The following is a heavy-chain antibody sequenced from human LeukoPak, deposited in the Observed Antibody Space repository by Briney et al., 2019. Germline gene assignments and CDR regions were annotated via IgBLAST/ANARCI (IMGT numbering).Heavy chain of an antibody. CDR2: INHSGST. D-gene: IGHD3-10*01. J-gene: IGHJ4*02. CDR1: GGSFSGYY. CDR3: ARHVYYYGSGTFLYFDY. Sequence: PSETLSLTCAVYGGSFSGYYWSWIRQPPGKGLEWIEEINHSGSTNYNPSLKSRVTISVDTSKNQFSLKLSSVTAADTAVYYCARHVYYYGSGTFLYFDYWGQGTLVTVSS. V-gene: IGHV4-34*01.